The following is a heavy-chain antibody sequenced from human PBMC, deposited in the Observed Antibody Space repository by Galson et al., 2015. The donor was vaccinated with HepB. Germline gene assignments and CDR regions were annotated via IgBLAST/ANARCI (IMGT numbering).Heavy chain of an antibody. J-gene: IGHJ4*02. CDR3: AKDSSGWYMLSDY. CDR1: GFTFSSYA. D-gene: IGHD6-19*01. CDR2: ISGSGGST. V-gene: IGHV3-23*01. Sequence: SLRLSCAASGFTFSSYAMSWVRQAPGKGLEWVSAISGSGGSTYYADSVKGRFTISRDNSKNTLYLQMNSLRAEDTAVYYCAKDSSGWYMLSDYWGQGTLVTVSS.